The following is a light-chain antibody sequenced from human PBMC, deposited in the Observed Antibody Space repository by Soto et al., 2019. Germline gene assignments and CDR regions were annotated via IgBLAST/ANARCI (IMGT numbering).Light chain of an antibody. J-gene: IGKJ4*01. CDR3: QQYGSSRELT. Sequence: EIVMTQSPATLSVSPGERATLSRRSSQSVSSNLAWYQQKPGQAPRLLIYGASTRAPGIPHRFSGGGSGTDFTLTISRLEPEDFAVYYCQQYGSSRELTVGGGTQVEIK. CDR2: GAS. CDR1: QSVSSN. V-gene: IGKV3-20*01.